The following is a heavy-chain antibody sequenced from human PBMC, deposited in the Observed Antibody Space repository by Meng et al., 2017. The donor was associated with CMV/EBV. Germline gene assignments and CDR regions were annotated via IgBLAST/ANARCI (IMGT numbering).Heavy chain of an antibody. V-gene: IGHV4-61*02. D-gene: IGHD1-1*01. CDR1: GGSISSGSYY. Sequence: SGPRLVKPSHTLSLTCTVSGGSISSGSYYWSWIRQPAGKGLEWIGRIYTSGSTNYNPSLKSRVTISVDTSKNQFSLKLSSVTAADTAVYYCAREAFKVLFFPFDPWGQGTLVTVSS. CDR3: AREAFKVLFFPFDP. J-gene: IGHJ5*02. CDR2: IYTSGST.